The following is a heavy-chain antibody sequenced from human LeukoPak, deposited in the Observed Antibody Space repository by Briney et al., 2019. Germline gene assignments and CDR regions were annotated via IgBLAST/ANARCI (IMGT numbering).Heavy chain of an antibody. J-gene: IGHJ4*02. Sequence: GGSLRLSCAASGFTFSRYWMSWVRQAPGKGLEWAADINQAGSEKFYVDSVKGRFTISRDNAKISLYLQMNSLRAEDTAVYYCARVTPGGVGSFDYWGQGTLVTVSS. CDR2: INQAGSEK. CDR1: GFTFSRYW. D-gene: IGHD3-10*01. V-gene: IGHV3-7*01. CDR3: ARVTPGGVGSFDY.